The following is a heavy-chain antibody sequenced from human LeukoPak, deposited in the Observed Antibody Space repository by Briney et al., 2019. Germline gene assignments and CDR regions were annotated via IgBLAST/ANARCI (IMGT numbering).Heavy chain of an antibody. Sequence: GGSLRLSCAASGFTFSSYAMSWVRQAPGKGLEWVSHITSDGSNINYADSVQGRFTISRDNAKNTLYLQMNSLRAEDTAVYYCARGGHSSFDYWGQGALVTVSS. CDR3: ARGGHSSFDY. CDR1: GFTFSSYA. CDR2: ITSDGSNI. J-gene: IGHJ4*02. D-gene: IGHD3-16*01. V-gene: IGHV3-74*01.